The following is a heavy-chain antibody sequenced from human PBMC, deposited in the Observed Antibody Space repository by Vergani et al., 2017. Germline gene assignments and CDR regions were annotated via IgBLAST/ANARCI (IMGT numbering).Heavy chain of an antibody. J-gene: IGHJ4*02. CDR2: IYYSGST. CDR1: GGSTSSYY. D-gene: IGHD2-2*02. Sequence: QVQLQESGPGLLKPSETLSLTCTVPGGSTSSYYWSWIRQPPGKGLEWIGYIYYSGSTNYNPSLKSRVTISVDTSKNQFSLKLSSVTAADTAVYYCARGXGYCSSTSCYNLDYWGQGTLVTVSS. CDR3: ARGXGYCSSTSCYNLDY. V-gene: IGHV4-59*01.